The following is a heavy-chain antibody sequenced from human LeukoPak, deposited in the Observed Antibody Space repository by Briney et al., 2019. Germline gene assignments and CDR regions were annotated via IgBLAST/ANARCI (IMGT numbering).Heavy chain of an antibody. Sequence: PSETPSLTCTVSGYSISSGYYWGWIRQPPGKGLEWIGSGSTYYNPSLKSRATISVDTSKNQFSLKLSSVTAADTAVYYCARGPYCSGGSCYLGSGWLDYWGQGALVTVSS. V-gene: IGHV4-38-2*02. CDR2: SGST. CDR1: GYSISSGYY. D-gene: IGHD2-15*01. CDR3: ARGPYCSGGSCYLGSGWLDY. J-gene: IGHJ4*02.